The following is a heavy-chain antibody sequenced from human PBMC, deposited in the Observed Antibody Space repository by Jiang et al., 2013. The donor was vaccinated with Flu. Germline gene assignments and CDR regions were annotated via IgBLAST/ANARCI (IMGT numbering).Heavy chain of an antibody. D-gene: IGHD6-6*01. CDR2: IYTSGST. V-gene: IGHV4-4*07. Sequence: GLVKPSETLSLTCTVSGGSISSYYWSWIRQPAGKGLEWIGRIYTSGSTNYNPSLKSRVTMSVDTSKNQFSLKLSSVTAADTAAYYCARGGKAARPLVLYYFDYWGQGTLVTVSS. J-gene: IGHJ4*02. CDR1: GGSISSYY. CDR3: ARGGKAARPLVLYYFDY.